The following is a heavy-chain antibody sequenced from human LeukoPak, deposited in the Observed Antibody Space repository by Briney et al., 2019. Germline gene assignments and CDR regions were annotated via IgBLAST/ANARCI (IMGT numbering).Heavy chain of an antibody. CDR3: ARGYAELRYEVFDY. CDR1: GGSISSSSYY. J-gene: IGHJ4*02. D-gene: IGHD1-7*01. CDR2: IYYSGST. V-gene: IGHV4-39*07. Sequence: SETLSLTCTVSGGSISSSSYYWGWIRQPPGKGLEWIGSIYYSGSTYYNPSLKSRVTISVDTSKNQFSLKLSSVTAADTAVYYCARGYAELRYEVFDYWGQGTLVTVSS.